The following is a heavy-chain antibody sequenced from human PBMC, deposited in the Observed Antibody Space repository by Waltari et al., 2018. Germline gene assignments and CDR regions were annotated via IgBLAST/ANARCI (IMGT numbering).Heavy chain of an antibody. CDR2: INPNTGGT. CDR1: GYTFTGYY. CDR3: ARDPWFGESSWYFDL. Sequence: QVQLVQSGAEVKKPGASVKVSCKASGYTFTGYYMHWVRQAPGQGLEWMGWINPNTGGTIHAQNFQGRVTMTRDTSINTAYMELNRLRSDDTAVYYCARDPWFGESSWYFDLWGRGTLVTVSS. J-gene: IGHJ2*01. V-gene: IGHV1-2*02. D-gene: IGHD3-10*01.